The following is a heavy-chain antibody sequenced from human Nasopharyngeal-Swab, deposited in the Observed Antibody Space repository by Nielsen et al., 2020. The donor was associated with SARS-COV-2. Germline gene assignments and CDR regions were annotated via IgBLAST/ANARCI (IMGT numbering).Heavy chain of an antibody. CDR2: INHSGST. D-gene: IGHD3-16*01. V-gene: IGHV4-34*01. J-gene: IGHJ6*02. Sequence: TLSLTCAVYGGSFSGYYWSWIRQPPGKGLEWIGEINHSGSTNYNPSLKSRVAISVDTSKNQFSLKLSSVTAADTAVYYCARGRGSYSYYYGMDVWGQGTTVTVSS. CDR3: ARGRGSYSYYYGMDV. CDR1: GGSFSGYY.